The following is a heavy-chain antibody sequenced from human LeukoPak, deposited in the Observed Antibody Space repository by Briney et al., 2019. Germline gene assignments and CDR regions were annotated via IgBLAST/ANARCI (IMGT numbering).Heavy chain of an antibody. CDR1: GFTFSSHE. D-gene: IGHD3-3*02. V-gene: IGHV3-48*03. Sequence: PGGSLRLSCAASGFTFSSHEMNWVRQAPGKGLEWVSYISSSGSTIYYADSVKGRFTISRDNAKNSLYLQMNSLRAEDTAVYYCARDGRMGISDPWGQGTLVTVSS. CDR3: ARDGRMGISDP. CDR2: ISSSGSTI. J-gene: IGHJ5*02.